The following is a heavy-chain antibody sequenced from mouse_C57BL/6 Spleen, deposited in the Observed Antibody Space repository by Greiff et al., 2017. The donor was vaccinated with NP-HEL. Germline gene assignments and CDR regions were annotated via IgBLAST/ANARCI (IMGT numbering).Heavy chain of an antibody. CDR3: ARHNYGSSYWYFDV. D-gene: IGHD1-1*01. Sequence: QVQLKQPGAELVRPGSSVKLSCKASGYTFTSYWMHWVKQRPIQGLEWIGNIDPSDSETHYNQKFKDKATLTVDKSSSTAYMQLSSLTSEDSAVYYCARHNYGSSYWYFDVWGTGTTVTVSS. V-gene: IGHV1-52*01. J-gene: IGHJ1*03. CDR1: GYTFTSYW. CDR2: IDPSDSET.